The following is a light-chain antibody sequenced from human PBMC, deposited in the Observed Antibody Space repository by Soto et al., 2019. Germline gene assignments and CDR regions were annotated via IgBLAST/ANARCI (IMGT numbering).Light chain of an antibody. CDR1: QHIGTW. J-gene: IGKJ5*01. CDR3: QQANSFPIT. CDR2: AAS. Sequence: DIQMTQSPSSVSASVGDRVTIACRTTQHIGTWLAWYQQKPGRAPNLLIYAASNLQSGVTSRFSGSGSGTAFTLTISSMQPEDFATYYCQQANSFPITFAQGTRLEIK. V-gene: IGKV1-12*01.